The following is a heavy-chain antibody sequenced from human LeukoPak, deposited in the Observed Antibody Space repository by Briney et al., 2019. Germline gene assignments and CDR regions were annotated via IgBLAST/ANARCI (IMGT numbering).Heavy chain of an antibody. D-gene: IGHD6-6*01. CDR2: IYYSGST. CDR1: GGSISSSSYY. CDR3: ARHSRIAARNWFDP. V-gene: IGHV4-39*01. Sequence: SETLSLTCTVSGGSISSSSYYWGWIRQPPGKGLEWIGSIYYSGSTYYNPSLKSRVTISVDTSKNQFSLKLSSVTAADTAVYYCARHSRIAARNWFDPWGQGTLSPSPQ. J-gene: IGHJ5*02.